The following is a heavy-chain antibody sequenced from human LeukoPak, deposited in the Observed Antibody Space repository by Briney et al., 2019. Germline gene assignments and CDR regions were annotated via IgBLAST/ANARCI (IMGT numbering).Heavy chain of an antibody. D-gene: IGHD2-2*01. Sequence: SETLSLTCTVSGGSVSRYYWSWIRQPPGKGLEWIGYIHYSGSTNYNPDLKSRVTMSVDTSKNQFSLKLGAVTAADTAVYYCARDAAMGGYCSSTSCSDAFDIWGQGTMVTVSS. CDR1: GGSVSRYY. V-gene: IGHV4-59*02. CDR3: ARDAAMGGYCSSTSCSDAFDI. J-gene: IGHJ3*02. CDR2: IHYSGST.